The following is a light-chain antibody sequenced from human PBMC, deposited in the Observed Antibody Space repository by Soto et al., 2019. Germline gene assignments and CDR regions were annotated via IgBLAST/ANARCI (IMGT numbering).Light chain of an antibody. CDR3: QQRNRWPPVT. Sequence: EGVLTQSPATLSLSPGERATLSCRASPSVSKSLAWYQHKPGQAPRLLIYDAFNRATGVPTRFSGSGSGTDFTLTISSLEPEDFAVYYCQQRNRWPPVTFGGGTRVEIK. CDR1: PSVSKS. CDR2: DAF. J-gene: IGKJ4*01. V-gene: IGKV3-11*01.